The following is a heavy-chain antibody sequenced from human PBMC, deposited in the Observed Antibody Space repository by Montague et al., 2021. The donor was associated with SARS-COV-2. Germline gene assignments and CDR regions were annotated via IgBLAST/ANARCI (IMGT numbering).Heavy chain of an antibody. CDR1: GGSFSDYY. CDR2: INHRGTS. D-gene: IGHD3-22*01. V-gene: IGHV4-34*01. CDR3: ARGRQHFNMIVVVMTGGEYYFDX. J-gene: IGHJ4*02. Sequence: SETLSLTCAVYGGSFSDYYWSWNRQPPGKGLEWIGEINHRGTSKYNPSLKSRVSISLDTSKNQFSLYLSSVTAADTAVYYCARGRQHFNMIVVVMTGGEYYFDXWGQGTLVTVSS.